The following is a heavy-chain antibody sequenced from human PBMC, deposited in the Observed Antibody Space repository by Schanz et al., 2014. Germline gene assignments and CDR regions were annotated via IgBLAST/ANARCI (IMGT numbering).Heavy chain of an antibody. D-gene: IGHD6-13*01. CDR1: GFSLDIFA. V-gene: IGHV3-23*01. J-gene: IGHJ4*02. Sequence: EVHLLESGGGLVEPGGSLRLSCATSGFSLDIFAVSWVRQAPGKGLEWVSSFNDGGVNKYYADSVKGRFTISSDNSKSTLYLQMSSLRAEDTAGYYCAKSQGSSFDSWGQGTLVTVSS. CDR2: FNDGGVNK. CDR3: AKSQGSSFDS.